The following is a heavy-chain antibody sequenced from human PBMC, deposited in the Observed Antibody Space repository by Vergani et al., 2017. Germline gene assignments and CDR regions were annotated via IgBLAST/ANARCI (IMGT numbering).Heavy chain of an antibody. Sequence: QVQLQESVPGLVKPSETLSLTCTVSGDSVISTDYHWGWIRQPPGKGLAWIGSMDYSGSTSYNPSLESRISISFETPKNQFSLRLTSVTAADTAVYYCASKRGACRAAYCHSYDFWGPGTLVGVSS. CDR2: MDYSGST. D-gene: IGHD2-15*01. CDR3: ASKRGACRAAYCHSYDF. J-gene: IGHJ4*02. CDR1: GDSVISTDYH. V-gene: IGHV4-39*01.